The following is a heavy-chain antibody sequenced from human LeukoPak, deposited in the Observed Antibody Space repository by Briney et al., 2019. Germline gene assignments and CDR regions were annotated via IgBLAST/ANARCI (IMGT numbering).Heavy chain of an antibody. D-gene: IGHD3-3*01. J-gene: IGHJ4*02. V-gene: IGHV4-59*01. Sequence: NTSETLSLTCTVSGGFISNYYWSWIRQPPGKGLEWIGYIYYSGDTNYNPSLKSRVTISVDTSKNQFSLKLTSVTAADTAVYYCASSHPLGSNNDYYTPFDYWGQGALVIVSS. CDR3: ASSHPLGSNNDYYTPFDY. CDR1: GGFISNYY. CDR2: IYYSGDT.